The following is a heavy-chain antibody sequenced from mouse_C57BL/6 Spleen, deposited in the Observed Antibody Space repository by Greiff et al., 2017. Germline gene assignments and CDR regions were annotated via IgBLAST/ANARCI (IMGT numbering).Heavy chain of an antibody. Sequence: VQLQQSGPELVKPGASVKMSCKASGYTFTDYNMHWVKQSHGKSLEWIGYINPNNGGTSYNQKFKGKATLTVNKSSSTAYMELRSLTAKDSADYYCARMQVITTVVADYYAMDYWGQGTSVTVSS. CDR3: ARMQVITTVVADYYAMDY. CDR1: GYTFTDYN. D-gene: IGHD1-1*01. CDR2: INPNNGGT. J-gene: IGHJ4*01. V-gene: IGHV1-22*01.